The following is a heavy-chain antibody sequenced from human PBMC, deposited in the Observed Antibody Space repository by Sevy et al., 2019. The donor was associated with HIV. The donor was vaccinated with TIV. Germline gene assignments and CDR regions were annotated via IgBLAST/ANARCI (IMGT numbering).Heavy chain of an antibody. CDR3: VSDSWLRPSNSPYYFDF. D-gene: IGHD5-12*01. CDR2: IKQDGSGK. Sequence: GGSLRLSCTASGFTLRDHWMTWVRQAPGQGLQWVANIKQDGSGKYYVDSVKGRFTISRDNAKKSLYLQMDSLRAEDTAVYYCVSDSWLRPSNSPYYFDFWGQGTLVTVSS. J-gene: IGHJ4*02. CDR1: GFTLRDHW. V-gene: IGHV3-7*01.